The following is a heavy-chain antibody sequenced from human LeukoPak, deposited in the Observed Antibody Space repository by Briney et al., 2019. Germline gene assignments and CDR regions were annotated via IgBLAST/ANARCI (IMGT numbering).Heavy chain of an antibody. CDR2: IYYSGST. CDR1: GDSISPYF. Sequence: KTSETLSLTCTVSGDSISPYFWGWIRQPPGKGLEWIGYIYYSGSTTYNPSLKSRVTISVDTSKNQFSLKLSSVTAADTAVYYCARDKQPGDYSGQGTLVTVSS. V-gene: IGHV4-59*01. CDR3: ARDKQPGDY. J-gene: IGHJ4*02. D-gene: IGHD5-18*01.